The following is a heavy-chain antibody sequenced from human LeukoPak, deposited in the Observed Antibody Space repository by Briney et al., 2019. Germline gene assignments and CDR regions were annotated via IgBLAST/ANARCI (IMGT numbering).Heavy chain of an antibody. J-gene: IGHJ4*02. CDR3: ARGATYYYDSSGYYFDY. CDR2: INPTGGST. V-gene: IGHV1-46*01. CDR1: GYTFPSYF. D-gene: IGHD3-22*01. Sequence: ASVKVSCKASGYTFPSYFMHWVRQAPGQGLEWMGIINPTGGSTTYAQKFQGRVTMTRDTSTSTVYMELRSLRSGDTAVYYCARGATYYYDSSGYYFDYWGQGTLVTVSS.